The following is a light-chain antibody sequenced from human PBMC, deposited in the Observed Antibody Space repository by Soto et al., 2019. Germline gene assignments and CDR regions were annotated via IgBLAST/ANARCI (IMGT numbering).Light chain of an antibody. Sequence: EIVMTQSPTTLSVSPGERATLSCRASQSVSSSLAWYQHKPGQALRLLIYGASTRATGIPARFSGSGSGTEFTLTISSLQSVDFAVYYCQHYNNWPLTFGQGTKVEVK. CDR1: QSVSSS. CDR3: QHYNNWPLT. CDR2: GAS. V-gene: IGKV3-15*01. J-gene: IGKJ1*01.